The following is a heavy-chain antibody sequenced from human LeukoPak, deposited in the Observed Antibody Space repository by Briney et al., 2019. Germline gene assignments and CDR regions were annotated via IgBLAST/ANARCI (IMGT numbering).Heavy chain of an antibody. Sequence: GASVKVSCKASGGTFSSYAISWVRQAPGQGLEWMGGIIPIFGTANYAQKFQGRVTITADESTSTAYMELSSLRSEDTAVYYCARDSRQYPYSSGWYVYFDYWGQGTLVTVSS. J-gene: IGHJ4*02. CDR1: GGTFSSYA. CDR2: IIPIFGTA. CDR3: ARDSRQYPYSSGWYVYFDY. D-gene: IGHD6-19*01. V-gene: IGHV1-69*13.